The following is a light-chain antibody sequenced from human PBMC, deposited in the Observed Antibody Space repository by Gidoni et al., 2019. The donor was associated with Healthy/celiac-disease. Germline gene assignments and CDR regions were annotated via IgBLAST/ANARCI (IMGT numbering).Light chain of an antibody. CDR3: QQYGSSPKT. Sequence: EIVLTQSPGTLSLSPGERATLSYRASQSVSSSYLAWYQQKPGQAPRLLIYGASSRATGIPDRFSGSGSGKDFTLTISRLEPEDFAVYYWQQYGSSPKTFGQGTKVEIK. CDR1: QSVSSSY. CDR2: GAS. V-gene: IGKV3-20*01. J-gene: IGKJ1*01.